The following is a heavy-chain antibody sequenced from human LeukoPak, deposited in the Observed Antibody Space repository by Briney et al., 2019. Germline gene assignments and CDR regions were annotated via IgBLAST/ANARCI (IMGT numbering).Heavy chain of an antibody. D-gene: IGHD2-2*01. J-gene: IGHJ6*03. CDR2: INPNSGGT. CDR1: GYTFTGYY. V-gene: IGHV1-2*02. CDR3: ATLGYCSSTSCSTYYYYYMDV. Sequence: GASVKVSCKASGYTFTGYYMHWLRQAPGQGLEWMGWINPNSGGTNYAQKFQGRVTMTRDTSTSTAYMELSRLRSDDTAVYYCATLGYCSSTSCSTYYYYYMDVWGKGTTVTVSS.